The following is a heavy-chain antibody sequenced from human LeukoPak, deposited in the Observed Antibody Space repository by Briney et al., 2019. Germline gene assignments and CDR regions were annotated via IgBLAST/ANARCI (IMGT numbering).Heavy chain of an antibody. Sequence: SETLSLTCTVSGGSISSYYWSWIRQTPGKGLEWIAYISDIGSVNYNPSLKSRVTISLDTSKNQFSLKLSSVTAADTAVYYCAGHHPRNTVDFWGQGTLVTVSS. CDR3: AGHHPRNTVDF. J-gene: IGHJ4*02. V-gene: IGHV4-59*08. CDR2: ISDIGSV. CDR1: GGSISSYY. D-gene: IGHD2-8*02.